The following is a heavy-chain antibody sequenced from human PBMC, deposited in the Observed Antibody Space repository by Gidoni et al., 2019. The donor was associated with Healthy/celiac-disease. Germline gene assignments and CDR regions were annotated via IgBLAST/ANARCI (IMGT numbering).Heavy chain of an antibody. J-gene: IGHJ3*02. Sequence: EVQLVESGGGLVQPGGSLRLSCAASGCTFSSYSMNWVRQAPGKGLEWVSYISSSSSTIYYADSVKGRFTISRDNAKNSLYLQMNSLRAEDTAVYYCARDSNYDDAFDIWGQGTMVTVSS. CDR2: ISSSSSTI. V-gene: IGHV3-48*01. D-gene: IGHD4-4*01. CDR3: ARDSNYDDAFDI. CDR1: GCTFSSYS.